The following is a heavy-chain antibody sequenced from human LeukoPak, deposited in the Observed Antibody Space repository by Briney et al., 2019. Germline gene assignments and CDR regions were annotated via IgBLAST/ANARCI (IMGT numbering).Heavy chain of an antibody. CDR2: MNPNSGNT. CDR3: AREGARITMIRGFY. J-gene: IGHJ4*02. CDR1: GYTFTSYD. V-gene: IGHV1-8*03. Sequence: ASVKVSCKASGYTFTSYDINWVRQATGQGLEWMGWMNPNSGNTGYAQKFQGRVTITRNTSISTAYMELSRLRSDDTAVYYCAREGARITMIRGFYWGQGTLVTVSS. D-gene: IGHD3-22*01.